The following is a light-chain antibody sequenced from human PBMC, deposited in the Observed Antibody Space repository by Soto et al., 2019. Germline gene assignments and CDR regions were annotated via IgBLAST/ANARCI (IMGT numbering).Light chain of an antibody. CDR3: QQYGTSPRT. CDR1: QSVSSSY. CDR2: GAS. Sequence: EIVLTQSPGTLSLSPGGRATLSCRASQSVSSSYLAWYQQKPGQAPRLLIYGASSRATGIPDRSSGSGSGTDFTLTISRLEPEDFALYYCQQYGTSPRTFGQGTKLEIK. V-gene: IGKV3-20*01. J-gene: IGKJ2*01.